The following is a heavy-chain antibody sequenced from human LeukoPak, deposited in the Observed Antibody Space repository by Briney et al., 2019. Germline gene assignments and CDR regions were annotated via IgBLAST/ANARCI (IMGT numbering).Heavy chain of an antibody. CDR3: ARDSRSWSAAVSIDY. J-gene: IGHJ4*02. D-gene: IGHD6-13*01. Sequence: GGSLRLSCAASGFTFSSYGMYWVRQAPGKGLEWVEVIWYDGSNENYADSVKGRFTISRDNSKNTLYLQMSSLRAEDTAVYYCARDSRSWSAAVSIDYWGQGTLVTVSS. CDR1: GFTFSSYG. CDR2: IWYDGSNE. V-gene: IGHV3-33*01.